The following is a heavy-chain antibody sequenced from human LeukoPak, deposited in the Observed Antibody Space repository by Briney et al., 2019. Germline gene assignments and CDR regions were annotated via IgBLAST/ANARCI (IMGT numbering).Heavy chain of an antibody. CDR3: ARGRYYGSGSLYDY. D-gene: IGHD3-10*01. Sequence: ASVKVSCKASGYTFTNFGISWVRQAPGQGLEWMGWISGYNGDTNYAQKLQDRVTMTTDTSTSTAYMELRSLRSDDTAVYYCARGRYYGSGSLYDYWGQGTLVTVSS. CDR2: ISGYNGDT. V-gene: IGHV1-18*01. CDR1: GYTFTNFG. J-gene: IGHJ4*02.